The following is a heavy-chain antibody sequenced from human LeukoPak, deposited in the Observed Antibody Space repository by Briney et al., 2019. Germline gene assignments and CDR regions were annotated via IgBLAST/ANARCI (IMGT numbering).Heavy chain of an antibody. V-gene: IGHV3-23*01. D-gene: IGHD4-23*01. Sequence: PGGSLRLSCAASGFSFSSYAMSWVRQAPGKGLEWVSAISGSGGSTYYADSVKGRFTISRDNSKNTLYLQMNNLRAEDTAVYYCARCRDYGGNSVGPFDYWGQGTLVTVSS. CDR2: ISGSGGST. J-gene: IGHJ4*02. CDR3: ARCRDYGGNSVGPFDY. CDR1: GFSFSSYA.